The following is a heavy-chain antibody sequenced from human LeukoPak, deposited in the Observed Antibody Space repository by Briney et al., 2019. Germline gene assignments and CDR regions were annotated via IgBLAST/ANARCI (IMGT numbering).Heavy chain of an antibody. D-gene: IGHD3-10*01. CDR3: AREYYYGSGYFDY. CDR2: IYSGGST. Sequence: GGSLRLSCAAPGFTVSSNYMSWVSQAPGKGLEWVSVIYSGGSTYYADSVKGRFTISRDNSKNTLYLQMNSLRAEDTAVYYCAREYYYGSGYFDYWGQGTLVTVSS. V-gene: IGHV3-66*01. CDR1: GFTVSSNY. J-gene: IGHJ4*02.